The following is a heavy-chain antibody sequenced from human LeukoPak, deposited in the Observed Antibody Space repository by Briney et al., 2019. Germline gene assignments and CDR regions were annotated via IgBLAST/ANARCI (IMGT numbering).Heavy chain of an antibody. CDR1: GGSISSSSYY. CDR2: IYYSGST. CDR3: ARNGLSPSIAGFGQLVRDYYYYMDV. V-gene: IGHV4-39*07. Sequence: SETLSLTCTVSGGSISSSSYYWGWIRQPPGKGLEWIGSIYYSGSTYYNPSLKSRVTISVDTSKNQFSLKLSSVTAADTAVYYCARNGLSPSIAGFGQLVRDYYYYMDVWGKGTTVTVSS. J-gene: IGHJ6*03. D-gene: IGHD6-6*01.